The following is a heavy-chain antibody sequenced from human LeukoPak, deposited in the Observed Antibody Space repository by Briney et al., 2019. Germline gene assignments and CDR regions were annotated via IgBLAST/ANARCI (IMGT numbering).Heavy chain of an antibody. CDR2: IHYSGST. CDR3: ATYSDSDYTVFDS. CDR1: GASLSRYY. D-gene: IGHD1-26*01. V-gene: IGHV4-59*01. J-gene: IGHJ4*02. Sequence: PSETLSLTCTVSGASLSRYYWTWIRQPPGKGLEWIGYIHYSGSTNYNASLKRRFAISVDTSKNQISMKLTSVTAADTAVYYCATYSDSDYTVFDSWGQGTLVSVSS.